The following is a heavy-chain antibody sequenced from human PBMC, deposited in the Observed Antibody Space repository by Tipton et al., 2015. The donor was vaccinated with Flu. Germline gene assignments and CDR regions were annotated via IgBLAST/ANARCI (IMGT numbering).Heavy chain of an antibody. V-gene: IGHV3-7*01. J-gene: IGHJ4*02. CDR3: TKRLGFY. D-gene: IGHD7-27*01. CDR2: IKQDGSVK. CDR1: EFTFSSYW. Sequence: SLRLSCAASEFTFSSYWMHWVRQAPGKGLEWVANIKQDGSVKYYVDSVKGRFTISRDNAKNSLYLQMNSLRAEDTAVYYCTKRLGFYWGQGTLVTVSS.